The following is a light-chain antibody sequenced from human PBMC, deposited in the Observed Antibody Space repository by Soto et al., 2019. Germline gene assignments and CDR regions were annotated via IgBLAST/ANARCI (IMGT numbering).Light chain of an antibody. V-gene: IGLV2-23*02. CDR3: CSYAGSTTYV. CDR2: EVS. Sequence: QSALTQPASVSGSPGQSITISCTGTSSDVGSYNLVSWYQQHPGKAPQLMIYEVSKRPSGVSNRFSGSKSGNTASLTISGLQAEDEADYYCCSYAGSTTYVFGTGTKLTFL. J-gene: IGLJ1*01. CDR1: SSDVGSYNL.